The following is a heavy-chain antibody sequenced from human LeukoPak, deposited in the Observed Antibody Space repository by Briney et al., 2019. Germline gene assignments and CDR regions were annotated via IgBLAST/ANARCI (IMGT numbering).Heavy chain of an antibody. J-gene: IGHJ5*01. Sequence: PGGSLRLSCAASGFTFNIYAMSWVRQAPGKGLGWVSSISSRSDYTFYADSVKGRFTISRDNSRNTLYLQMNSLRGEDTAIYYCAKDRPNYYETNGHYYRRDGDSWGQGTLVTVSS. CDR3: AKDRPNYYETNGHYYRRDGDS. CDR1: GFTFNIYA. V-gene: IGHV3-23*01. D-gene: IGHD3-22*01. CDR2: ISSRSDYT.